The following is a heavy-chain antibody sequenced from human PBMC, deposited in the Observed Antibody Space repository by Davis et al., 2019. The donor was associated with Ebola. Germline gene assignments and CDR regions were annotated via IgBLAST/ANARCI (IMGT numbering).Heavy chain of an antibody. CDR1: GFTFSSYG. CDR2: ISYDGSNK. V-gene: IGHV3-30*03. CDR3: ARRGRILYSSYYFDY. D-gene: IGHD2-15*01. Sequence: GESLKISCAASGFTFSSYGMHWVRQAPGKGLEWVAVISYDGSNKYYADSVKGRFTISRDNSKNTLYLQMNSLRAEDTAVYYCARRGRILYSSYYFDYWGQGTLVTVSS. J-gene: IGHJ4*02.